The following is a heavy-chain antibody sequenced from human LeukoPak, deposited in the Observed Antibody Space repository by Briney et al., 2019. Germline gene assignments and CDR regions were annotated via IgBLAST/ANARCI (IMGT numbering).Heavy chain of an antibody. CDR3: ARSASWGFSYFDY. CDR2: INWNGDNT. CDR1: GFTFDDYG. Sequence: PGGSLRLSCEASGFTFDDYGLSWVRQAPGKGLEWVSGINWNGDNTDYTDSVKGRFTISRDNAKNSLYLQMNSLRAEDTALYYCARSASWGFSYFDYWGQGTLVTVPS. J-gene: IGHJ4*02. D-gene: IGHD2-2*01. V-gene: IGHV3-20*04.